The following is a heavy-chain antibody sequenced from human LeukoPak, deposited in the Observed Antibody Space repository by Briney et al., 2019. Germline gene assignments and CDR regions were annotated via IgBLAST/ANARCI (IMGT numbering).Heavy chain of an antibody. CDR3: ARQSRKSGDY. J-gene: IGHJ4*02. CDR2: IYYSGST. V-gene: IGHV4-59*08. CDR1: GGSISSYY. Sequence: SETLSLTCTVSGGSISSYYWSWIRQPPGKGLEWIGYIYYSGSTNYNPSLKSRVTISVDTSKNQFSLKLSSVTAADTAVYYCARQSRKSGDYWGQGTLVTVSS. D-gene: IGHD5-12*01.